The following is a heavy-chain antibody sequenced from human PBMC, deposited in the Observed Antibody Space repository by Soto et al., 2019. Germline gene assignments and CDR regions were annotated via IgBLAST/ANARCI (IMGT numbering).Heavy chain of an antibody. Sequence: GGSLRLCCAASGFTFSSYWMSWVRQAPGKGLEWVANIKQDGSEKYYVDSVKGRFTISRDNAKNSLYLQMNSLRAEDTAVYYCARGGYYDFWSGYSDYWGQGTLVTVSS. CDR3: ARGGYYDFWSGYSDY. D-gene: IGHD3-3*01. J-gene: IGHJ4*02. CDR2: IKQDGSEK. V-gene: IGHV3-7*01. CDR1: GFTFSSYW.